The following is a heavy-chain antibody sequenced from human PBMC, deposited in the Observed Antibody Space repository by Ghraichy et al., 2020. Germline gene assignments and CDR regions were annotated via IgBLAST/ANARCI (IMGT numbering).Heavy chain of an antibody. J-gene: IGHJ6*02. V-gene: IGHV3-66*01. CDR2: IYSGGST. Sequence: GGSLRLSCAASGFTVSGNYMSWVRQAPGKGLEWVSVIYSGGSTDFADAAKGRFTISRDNTKNTMYLQKNYMRADDTAVYYCSREGVLEGYGMDVWGQGTTVTVSS. CDR3: SREGVLEGYGMDV. CDR1: GFTVSGNY.